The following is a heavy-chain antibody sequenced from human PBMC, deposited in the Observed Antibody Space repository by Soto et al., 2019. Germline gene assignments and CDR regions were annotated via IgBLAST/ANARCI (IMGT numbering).Heavy chain of an antibody. V-gene: IGHV3-23*01. CDR1: EFTFSSYA. Sequence: EMQLLQSGGGLVQTGGSLRLSCTGSEFTFSSYAMSWIRQAPGKGLDWVSTISHISVRTSYADSVKGQVTISRDNSKNAVYLQMNSLRADDAAVYLCAKEGAPYYAFWSGQSSTASYGMDVLGPGTTVTVS. D-gene: IGHD3-3*01. CDR2: ISHISVRT. J-gene: IGHJ6*02. CDR3: AKEGAPYYAFWSGQSSTASYGMDV.